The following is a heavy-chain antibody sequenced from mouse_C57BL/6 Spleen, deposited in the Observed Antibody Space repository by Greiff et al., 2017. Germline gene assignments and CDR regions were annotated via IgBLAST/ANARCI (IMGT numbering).Heavy chain of an antibody. D-gene: IGHD2-5*01. Sequence: QVQLQQPGAELVRPGSSVKLSCKASGYTFTSYWMDWVKQRPGQGLEWIGNIYPSDSETHYNQKFKDKATLTVDKSSSTAYMQLSSLTSEDSAVYYCASGPYSKGYFDVWGTGTTVTVSS. V-gene: IGHV1-61*01. CDR3: ASGPYSKGYFDV. CDR1: GYTFTSYW. J-gene: IGHJ1*03. CDR2: IYPSDSET.